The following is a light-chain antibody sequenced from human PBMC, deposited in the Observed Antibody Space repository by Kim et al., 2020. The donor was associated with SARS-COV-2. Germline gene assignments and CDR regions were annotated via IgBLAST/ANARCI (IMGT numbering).Light chain of an antibody. V-gene: IGLV2-14*03. CDR2: DVT. Sequence: GQSITFSCTGTSGDIGGYNYVAWYQQHPDKAPKLLIFDVTERPAGISNRFSGSKSGNTASLTISGLQAEDEAHYYCISYTYTNTLLIGGGTQLTVL. CDR3: ISYTYTNTLL. J-gene: IGLJ2*01. CDR1: SGDIGGYNY.